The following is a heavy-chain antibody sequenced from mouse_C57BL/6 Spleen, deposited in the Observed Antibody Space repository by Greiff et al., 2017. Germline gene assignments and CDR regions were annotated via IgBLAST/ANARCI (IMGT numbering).Heavy chain of an antibody. V-gene: IGHV1-15*01. D-gene: IGHD2-1*01. J-gene: IGHJ3*01. CDR1: GYTFTDYE. CDR3: TRSPLGYYGNYLFAY. CDR2: IDPETGGT. Sequence: QVQLQQSGAELVRPGASVTLSCKASGYTFTDYEMHWVKQTPVHGLEWIGAIDPETGGTAYNQKFKGKAILTADKSSSTAYMELRSLTSEDSAVYYCTRSPLGYYGNYLFAYWGQGTLVTVSA.